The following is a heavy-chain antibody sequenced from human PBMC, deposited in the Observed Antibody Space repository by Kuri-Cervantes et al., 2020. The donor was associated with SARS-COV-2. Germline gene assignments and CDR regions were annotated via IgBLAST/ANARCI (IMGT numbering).Heavy chain of an antibody. CDR3: ARNEYSSSWYYWFDP. J-gene: IGHJ5*02. CDR1: GYTFASFN. CDR2: IHPIDGST. D-gene: IGHD6-13*01. V-gene: IGHV1-46*01. Sequence: ASVKVSCKASGYTFASFNTHWVRQAPGQGLEWMGTIHPIDGSTNYAQKFQGRVTMTRDTSTRTVNMELRSLRSEDTAVYYCARNEYSSSWYYWFDPWGQGTLVTVSS.